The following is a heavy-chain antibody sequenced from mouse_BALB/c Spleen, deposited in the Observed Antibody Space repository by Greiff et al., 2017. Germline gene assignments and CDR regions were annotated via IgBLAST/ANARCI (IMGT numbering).Heavy chain of an antibody. D-gene: IGHD2-1*01. CDR2: INPSTGYT. Sequence: QVQLQQSGAELAKPGASVKMSCKASGYTFTSYWMHWVKQRPGQGLEWIGYINPSTGYTEYNQKFKDKATLTVDKSSSTAYMQLSSLTSEDSAVYYCARWGNYGGYFDVWGAGTTVTVSS. J-gene: IGHJ1*01. CDR3: ARWGNYGGYFDV. CDR1: GYTFTSYW. V-gene: IGHV1-7*01.